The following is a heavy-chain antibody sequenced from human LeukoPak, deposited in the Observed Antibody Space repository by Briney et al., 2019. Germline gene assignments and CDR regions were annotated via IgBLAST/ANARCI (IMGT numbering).Heavy chain of an antibody. D-gene: IGHD3-10*01. CDR2: IYHSGST. V-gene: IGHV4-4*02. J-gene: IGHJ4*02. CDR3: ARGGYYLDY. CDR1: GGSISSGNL. Sequence: LETLSLTCAVSGGSISSGNLWTWVRQPPGKGLEWIGEIYHSGSTNYNPSLKSRVTISVDKSKNQLSLKLNSVTAADTAVYYCARGGYYLDYWGQGTLVTVSS.